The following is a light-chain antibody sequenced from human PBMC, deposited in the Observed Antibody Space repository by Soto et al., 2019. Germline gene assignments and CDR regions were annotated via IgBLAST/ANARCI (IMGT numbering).Light chain of an antibody. J-gene: IGKJ4*01. CDR3: QQYYDSPLT. V-gene: IGKV4-1*01. CDR1: QSVLYSSNNKNY. Sequence: DIVMTQSPDSLAVFLGERATINCKSSQSVLYSSNNKNYLTWYQQKPGQPPKLLISWASTRESGVPERFSGSGSGTDFTLTISSLQAEDVAVYYCQQYYDSPLTFGGGTKVEIK. CDR2: WAS.